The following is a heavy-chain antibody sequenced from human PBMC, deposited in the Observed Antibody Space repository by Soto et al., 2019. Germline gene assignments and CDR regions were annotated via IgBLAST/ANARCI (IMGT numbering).Heavy chain of an antibody. D-gene: IGHD4-17*01. V-gene: IGHV1-69*13. J-gene: IGHJ5*02. CDR2: IIPIFGTA. CDR3: ASQSWGGDYVPKNWFDP. CDR1: GGTFSSYA. Sequence: SVKVSCRASGGTFSSYAISWVRQAPGQGLEWMGGIIPIFGTANYAQKFQGRVTITADESTSTAYMELSSLRSEDTAVYYCASQSWGGDYVPKNWFDPWGQGTLVTVS.